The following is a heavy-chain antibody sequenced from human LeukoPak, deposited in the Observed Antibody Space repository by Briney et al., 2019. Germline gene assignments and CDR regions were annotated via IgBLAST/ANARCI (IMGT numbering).Heavy chain of an antibody. Sequence: SGPTLVKHTQTLTLTCTFSGFSLSTSGVGVGWIRQPPGKALEWLALIYWDDDKRYSPSLKSRLTITKDTSKNQVVLTMTNMDPVDTATYYCAHRERSRAYYGMDVWGKGTTVTVSS. J-gene: IGHJ6*04. CDR3: AHRERSRAYYGMDV. D-gene: IGHD1-1*01. CDR1: GFSLSTSGVG. CDR2: IYWDDDK. V-gene: IGHV2-5*02.